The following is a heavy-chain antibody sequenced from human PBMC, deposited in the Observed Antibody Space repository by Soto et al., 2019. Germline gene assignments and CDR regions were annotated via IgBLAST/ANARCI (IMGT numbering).Heavy chain of an antibody. J-gene: IGHJ5*02. CDR2: INAGNGHT. Sequence: ASVKVSCKASGYTFTSYAMHWVRQAPGQRLEWMGWINAGNGHTKYSQKFQGRVTITRDTSASTAYMELSSLRSEDTAVYYCAIDRLNWDCTWFDPWGQGTLVTVSS. CDR3: AIDRLNWDCTWFDP. V-gene: IGHV1-3*01. CDR1: GYTFTSYA. D-gene: IGHD7-27*01.